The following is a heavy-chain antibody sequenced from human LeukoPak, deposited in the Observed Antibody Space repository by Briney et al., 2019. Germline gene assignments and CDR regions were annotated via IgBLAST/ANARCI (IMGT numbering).Heavy chain of an antibody. CDR3: AREGSSWPD. J-gene: IGHJ4*02. D-gene: IGHD6-13*01. CDR2: IYYSGST. V-gene: IGHV4-59*12. CDR1: GGSISSYY. Sequence: SETLSLTCTVSGGSISSYYWSWIRQPPGKGLEWIGYIYYSGSTYYNPSLKSRVTISVDTSKNQFSLKLSSVTAADTAVYYCAREGSSWPDWGQGTLVTVSS.